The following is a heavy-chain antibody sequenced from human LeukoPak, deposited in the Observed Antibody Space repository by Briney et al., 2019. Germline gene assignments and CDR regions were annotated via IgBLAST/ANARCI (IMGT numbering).Heavy chain of an antibody. D-gene: IGHD2-15*01. Sequence: LPGGSLRLSCAASGFTFSSYGMHWVRQATGKGLEWVSAIGTAGDTYYPGSVKGRFTISRENAKNSLYLQMNSLRAGDTAVYYCARVASGYCSGGSCYSLTRYWYFDLWGRGTLVTVSS. CDR2: IGTAGDT. CDR3: ARVASGYCSGGSCYSLTRYWYFDL. CDR1: GFTFSSYG. V-gene: IGHV3-13*01. J-gene: IGHJ2*01.